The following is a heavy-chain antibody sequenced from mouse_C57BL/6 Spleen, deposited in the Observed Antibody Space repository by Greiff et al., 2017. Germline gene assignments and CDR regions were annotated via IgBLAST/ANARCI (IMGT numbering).Heavy chain of an antibody. CDR1: GFNITDDY. CDR3: TKEDAGFAY. V-gene: IGHV14-4*01. Sequence: VQLQQSGAELVRPGASVKLSCTASGFNITDDYMHWVKQRPEQGLEWIGWIDPENGDTEYASKFQGKATITADTSSNTAYLQLSSLTSEDTAVYYCTKEDAGFAYWGQGTLVTVSA. J-gene: IGHJ3*01. CDR2: IDPENGDT.